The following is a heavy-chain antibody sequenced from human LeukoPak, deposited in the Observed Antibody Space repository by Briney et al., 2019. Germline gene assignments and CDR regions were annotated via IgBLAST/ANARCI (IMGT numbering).Heavy chain of an antibody. D-gene: IGHD4-17*01. V-gene: IGHV3-21*01. J-gene: IGHJ4*02. CDR1: GFTFSSYS. CDR2: ISSSSSYI. CDR3: ARDRLTTVTTLFDY. Sequence: TGGSLRLSCAASGFTFSSYSMNWVRQAPGKGLEWVSSISSSSSYIYYAGSVKGRYTISRDNAKNSLYLQMNSLRAEDTAVYYCARDRLTTVTTLFDYWGQGTLVTVSS.